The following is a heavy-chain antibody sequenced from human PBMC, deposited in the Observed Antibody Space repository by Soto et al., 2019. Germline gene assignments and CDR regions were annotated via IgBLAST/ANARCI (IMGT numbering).Heavy chain of an antibody. V-gene: IGHV3-30*18. CDR3: AKVAEGSFDY. CDR2: ISYDGSNK. CDR1: GFTFISYG. D-gene: IGHD2-15*01. J-gene: IGHJ4*02. Sequence: GGSLRLSCAASGFTFISYGMHLVRQAPGKGLEWVAVISYDGSNKYYADSVKGRFTISRDNSKNTLYLQMNSLRAEDTAVYYCAKVAEGSFDYWGQGTLVTVSS.